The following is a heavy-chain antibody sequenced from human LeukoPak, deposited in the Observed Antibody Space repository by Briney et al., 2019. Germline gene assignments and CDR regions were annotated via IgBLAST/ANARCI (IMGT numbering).Heavy chain of an antibody. CDR3: ARDLEAAGQKLTDY. CDR2: ISVYNGNT. CDR1: HYTFSSYG. D-gene: IGHD6-13*01. J-gene: IGHJ4*02. V-gene: IGHV1-18*01. Sequence: ASVNVSYTPSHYTFSSYGITWVRQAPGQGLEWMGWISVYNGNTNYAQKLQGRVTMTTDTSTSTAYMELRSLRSDDTAIYYCARDLEAAGQKLTDYWGQGTLVTVSS.